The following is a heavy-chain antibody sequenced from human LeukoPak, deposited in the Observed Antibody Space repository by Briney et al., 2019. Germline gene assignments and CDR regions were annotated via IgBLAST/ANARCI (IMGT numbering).Heavy chain of an antibody. V-gene: IGHV6-1*01. Sequence: SQTLSLTCAISGDSVSNYSAAWNWIRQSPSRGLEWLGRTYYRSKWYNDYAVSVTSRITISPDTSKNQFSLQLKSVTPDDTAVYYCARGRSWGESGFDYWGQGTLVTVSS. D-gene: IGHD6-13*01. CDR3: ARGRSWGESGFDY. CDR1: GDSVSNYSAA. CDR2: TYYRSKWYN. J-gene: IGHJ4*02.